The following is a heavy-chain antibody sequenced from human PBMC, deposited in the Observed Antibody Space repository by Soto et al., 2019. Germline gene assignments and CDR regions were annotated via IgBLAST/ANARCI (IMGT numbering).Heavy chain of an antibody. CDR3: AKDLYGDYSYYYMDV. CDR2: IRWNSGSV. V-gene: IGHV3-9*01. D-gene: IGHD4-17*01. Sequence: EVQLVESGGGLVQPGRSLRLSCAASGFTFDDYAMHWVRQAPGKGLEWVSGIRWNSGSVDYADSVKGRFTISRDNAKSSLYLQMNSLRGEDTALYYCAKDLYGDYSYYYMDVWGKGTTVTVSS. J-gene: IGHJ6*03. CDR1: GFTFDDYA.